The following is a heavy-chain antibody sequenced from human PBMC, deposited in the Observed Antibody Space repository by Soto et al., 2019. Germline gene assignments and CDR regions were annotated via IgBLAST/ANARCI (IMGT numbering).Heavy chain of an antibody. V-gene: IGHV4-31*01. Sequence: QVQLQESGPGLVKPSQTLSLTCTVSGGSISSGGYYWSWIRQHPGKGLEWIGYIYYSGSTYYNPSLKRPVTISVAPSKNRFPLILSSVPAAAAAVYYCAREPLTWGQGTLVTVSS. CDR2: IYYSGST. CDR3: AREPLT. CDR1: GGSISSGGYY. J-gene: IGHJ4*02.